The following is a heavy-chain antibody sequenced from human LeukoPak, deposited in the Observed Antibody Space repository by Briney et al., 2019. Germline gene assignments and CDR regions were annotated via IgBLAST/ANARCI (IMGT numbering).Heavy chain of an antibody. CDR1: GFSLSTSGMC. V-gene: IGHV2-70*11. D-gene: IGHD3-22*01. CDR3: ARNRGMYYYDSSGYYYSYYYYMYV. Sequence: SGPARVKPTQTLTLTCTFSGFSLSTSGMCVSWIRQPPGKALEWLARIDWDDDKYYSTSLKTRLTISKYTSKNQVVLTMTNMDPVDTATYYCARNRGMYYYDSSGYYYSYYYYMYVCGKGTTVTVSS. J-gene: IGHJ6*03. CDR2: IDWDDDK.